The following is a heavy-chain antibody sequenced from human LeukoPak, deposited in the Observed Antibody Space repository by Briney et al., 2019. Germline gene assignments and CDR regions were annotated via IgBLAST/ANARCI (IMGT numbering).Heavy chain of an antibody. V-gene: IGHV1-69*06. CDR2: IIPLFDTA. CDR3: ARGSSGISSCFDP. D-gene: IGHD6-19*01. J-gene: IGHJ5*02. CDR1: GGTFNSYV. Sequence: GASLRVSSKASGGTFNSYVISWVRQTPGQGLEWMGGIIPLFDTATSAQKFQDRVTITADTSTSTVYMKLSSLRSEDTAVYFCARGSSGISSCFDPWGQGTLVTVSS.